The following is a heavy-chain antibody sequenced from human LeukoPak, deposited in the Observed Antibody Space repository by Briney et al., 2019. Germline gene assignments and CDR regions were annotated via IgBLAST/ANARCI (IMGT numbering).Heavy chain of an antibody. V-gene: IGHV3-7*01. D-gene: IGHD4/OR15-4a*01. J-gene: IGHJ4*02. Sequence: GGSLRLSCAASGFRFNTYWMSWVRQAPGKGLEWVANIKQDGNEKYYADSVKGRFTISRDNGKNSLDLQMNSLRADDTAVYYCARDTLGEGEDANYAVYYFDYRGQGTVVTVSS. CDR3: ARDTLGEGEDANYAVYYFDY. CDR1: GFRFNTYW. CDR2: IKQDGNEK.